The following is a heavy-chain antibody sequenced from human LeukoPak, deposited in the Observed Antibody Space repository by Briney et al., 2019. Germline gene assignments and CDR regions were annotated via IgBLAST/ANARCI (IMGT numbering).Heavy chain of an antibody. V-gene: IGHV3-23*01. D-gene: IGHD2-21*02. CDR3: AKAAIAYCGGDCSLYYYYGMDV. Sequence: GGSLRLSCAASGFTFSSYAMSWVRQAPGKGLEWVSAISGSGGSTYYADSVKGRFTISRDNSKNTLYLQMNSLRAEDTAVYYCAKAAIAYCGGDCSLYYYYGMDVWGQGTTVTVSS. J-gene: IGHJ6*02. CDR2: ISGSGGST. CDR1: GFTFSSYA.